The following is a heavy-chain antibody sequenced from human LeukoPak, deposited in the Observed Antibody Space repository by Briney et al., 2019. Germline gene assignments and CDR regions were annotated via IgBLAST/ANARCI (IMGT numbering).Heavy chain of an antibody. CDR2: ISDPGGST. CDR1: GFTFSSYA. D-gene: IGHD2-2*01. CDR3: AKYGDIVVVPAAPFDY. Sequence: GGSLRLSCAASGFTFSSYAMNWVRQAPGKGLEWVSAISDPGGSTYYADSVKGRFTISRDNSKNTLYLQMNSLTAEDTAVYYCAKYGDIVVVPAAPFDYWGQGTLVTVSS. V-gene: IGHV3-23*01. J-gene: IGHJ4*02.